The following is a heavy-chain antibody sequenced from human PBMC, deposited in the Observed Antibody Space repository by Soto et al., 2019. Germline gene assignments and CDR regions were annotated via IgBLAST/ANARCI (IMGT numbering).Heavy chain of an antibody. CDR2: IVVGSGNT. D-gene: IGHD1-26*01. V-gene: IGHV1-58*01. CDR1: GFTFTSSA. J-gene: IGHJ3*01. Sequence: EASVKVSCKASGFTFTSSAVQWVRQARGQRLEWIGWIVVGSGNTNYAQKFQERVTITRDMSTSTAYMELSSLRSEDTAVYYCAADDVGATFRPVAVWGQGTMVTVSS. CDR3: AADDVGATFRPVAV.